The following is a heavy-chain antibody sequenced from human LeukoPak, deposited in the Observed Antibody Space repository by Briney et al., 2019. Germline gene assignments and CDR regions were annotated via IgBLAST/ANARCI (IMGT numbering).Heavy chain of an antibody. V-gene: IGHV3-21*01. CDR3: AVLRGYSYGPTR. J-gene: IGHJ4*02. CDR2: ISSSSSYI. CDR1: GFTFSSYS. D-gene: IGHD5-18*01. Sequence: GGPLRLSCAASGFTFSSYSMNWVRQAPGKGLEWVSSISSSSSYIYYADSVKGRFTISRDNAKNSLYLQMNSLRAEDTAVYYCAVLRGYSYGPTRWGQGTLVTVSS.